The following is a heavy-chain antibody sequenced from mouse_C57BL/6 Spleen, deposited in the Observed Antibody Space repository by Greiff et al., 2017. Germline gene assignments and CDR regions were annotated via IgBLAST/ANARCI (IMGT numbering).Heavy chain of an antibody. CDR2: IDPENGDT. V-gene: IGHV14-4*01. D-gene: IGHD2-1*01. J-gene: IGHJ2*01. CDR1: GFNIKDDY. Sequence: EVKLMESGAELVRPGASVKLSCTASGFNIKDDYMHWVKQRPEQGLEWIGWIDPENGDTEYASKFQGKATITADTSSNTAYLQLSSLTSEDTAVYYCTYGNYFDYWGQGTTLTVSS. CDR3: TYGNYFDY.